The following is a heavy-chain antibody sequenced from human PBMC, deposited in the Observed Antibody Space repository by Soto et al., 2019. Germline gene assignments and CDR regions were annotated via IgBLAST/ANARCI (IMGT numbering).Heavy chain of an antibody. CDR1: GRSITSYY. Sequence: QVVLQESGPGLVKPSETLSLTCSVSGRSITSYYWSWVRQPPGKGLEWIGYIYDNGITSQNPSLTSRITMSAYTSQYQFSLKLTSVTAADTAVYYCARTYDSNGYANEFDSWGQGILVTVTS. J-gene: IGHJ4*02. V-gene: IGHV4-59*12. CDR3: ARTYDSNGYANEFDS. CDR2: IYDNGIT. D-gene: IGHD3-22*01.